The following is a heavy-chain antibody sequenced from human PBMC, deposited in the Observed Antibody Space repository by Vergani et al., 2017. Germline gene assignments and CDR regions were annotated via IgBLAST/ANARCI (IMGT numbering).Heavy chain of an antibody. CDR2: SSWNSGSI. CDR3: ARDLGVQGIDFWSGTKDV. CDR1: GFTFDDYD. J-gene: IGHJ6*02. V-gene: IGHV3-9*03. D-gene: IGHD3-3*01. Sequence: EVQLVESGGGLVQPGRSLRLSCAASGFTFDDYDMHWVRQAPGKGLEWGSGSSWNSGSIGYADSVNGRFTISRDNAKNSLYLQMNSLRAEDMAVDYCARDLGVQGIDFWSGTKDVWGQGTTVTVSS.